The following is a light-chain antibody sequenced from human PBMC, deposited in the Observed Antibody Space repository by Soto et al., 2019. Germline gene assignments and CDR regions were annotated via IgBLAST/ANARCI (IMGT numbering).Light chain of an antibody. Sequence: QSVLTQPPSASGTPGQRVTISCSGSSSNIGSNYVYWYQQLPGTPPKLLIYRNNQRPSAVPDRFSGSKSGTSASLAISGLRSEDEADYYCAAWDDSLSGYVFGTGTKVTVL. V-gene: IGLV1-47*01. CDR1: SSNIGSNY. CDR3: AAWDDSLSGYV. CDR2: RNN. J-gene: IGLJ1*01.